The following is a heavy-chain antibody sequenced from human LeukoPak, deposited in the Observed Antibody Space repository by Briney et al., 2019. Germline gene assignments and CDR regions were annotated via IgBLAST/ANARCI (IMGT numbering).Heavy chain of an antibody. J-gene: IGHJ4*02. CDR2: ISSSSSYT. Sequence: GGSLRLSCAASGFTFSDYYMSWIRQAPGKGLEWVSYISSSSSYTTYADSVKGRFTISRDNAKNSLYLQMNSLRAEDTAVYYCARVSGYSSGWPGSDYWGQGTLVTVSS. CDR1: GFTFSDYY. D-gene: IGHD6-19*01. V-gene: IGHV3-11*06. CDR3: ARVSGYSSGWPGSDY.